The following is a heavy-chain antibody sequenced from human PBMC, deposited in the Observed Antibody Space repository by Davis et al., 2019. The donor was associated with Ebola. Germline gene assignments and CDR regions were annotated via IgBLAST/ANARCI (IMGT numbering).Heavy chain of an antibody. CDR2: IKSKTDGGTT. V-gene: IGHV3-15*07. CDR3: TTHYYCSSTSCNLEDYFDY. Sequence: GESLKISCAASGFTFSNAWMNWVRQAPGKGLEWVGRIKSKTDGGTTDYAAPVKGRFTISRDDSKNTLYLQMNSLKTEDTAVYYCTTHYYCSSTSCNLEDYFDYWGQGTLVTVSS. D-gene: IGHD2-2*01. J-gene: IGHJ4*02. CDR1: GFTFSNAW.